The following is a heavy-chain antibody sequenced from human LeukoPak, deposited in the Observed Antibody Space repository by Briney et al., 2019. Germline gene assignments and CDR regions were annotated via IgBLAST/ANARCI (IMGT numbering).Heavy chain of an antibody. Sequence: GRSLRLSCAASGFTFSSYAMHWVRQAPGKGLEWVALLAYDGTNEYYAHSVKGRFTISRDNSNNTVSLQMNSLRLDDTAVYYCARGGPLGDTNRFDFWGQGTLVTVSS. D-gene: IGHD3-10*01. CDR1: GFTFSSYA. J-gene: IGHJ4*02. CDR2: LAYDGTNE. CDR3: ARGGPLGDTNRFDF. V-gene: IGHV3-30*04.